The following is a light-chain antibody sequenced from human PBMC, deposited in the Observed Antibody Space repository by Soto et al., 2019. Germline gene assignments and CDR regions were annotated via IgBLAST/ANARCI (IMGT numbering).Light chain of an antibody. CDR1: QNVLYRSSNKSY. CDR2: WAS. V-gene: IGKV4-1*01. CDR3: QPYYNTPYN. J-gene: IGKJ2*01. Sequence: DIVMTQYPDFLAVSLGERATITCKSSQNVLYRSSNKSYLAWYQQRPGQPPRLLLYWASTSESGVPDRFIGSGSETDFTLTISSLQAGDEALSHCQPYYNTPYNFGQGTTLEIK.